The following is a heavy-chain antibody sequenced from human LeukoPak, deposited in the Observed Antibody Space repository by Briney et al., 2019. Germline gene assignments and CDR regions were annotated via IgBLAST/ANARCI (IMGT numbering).Heavy chain of an antibody. CDR1: GFTFSSYA. J-gene: IGHJ4*02. CDR2: ISGSGGST. V-gene: IGHV3-23*01. CDR3: PNVNSIAARPDYFDY. D-gene: IGHD6-6*01. Sequence: PGGSLRLSCAASGFTFSSYAMRWVRQAPGKGLEWVSAISGSGGSTYYADSVKGRFTISRDNSKNTLYLQMDSLRAQDTAVYYWPNVNSIAARPDYFDYWGQGTLVTVSS.